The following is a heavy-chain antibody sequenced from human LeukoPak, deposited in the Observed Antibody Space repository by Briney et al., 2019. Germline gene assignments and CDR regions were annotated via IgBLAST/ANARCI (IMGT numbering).Heavy chain of an antibody. D-gene: IGHD2-21*02. Sequence: SETLSLTCTVSGGSISSSSYYWSWIRQPPGKGLEWIGYIYYSGSTNYNPSLKSRVTISVDTSKNQFSLKLSSVTAADTAVYYCARESGYCGGDCYHFDYWGQGTLVTVSS. CDR1: GGSISSSSYY. CDR3: ARESGYCGGDCYHFDY. CDR2: IYYSGST. J-gene: IGHJ4*02. V-gene: IGHV4-61*01.